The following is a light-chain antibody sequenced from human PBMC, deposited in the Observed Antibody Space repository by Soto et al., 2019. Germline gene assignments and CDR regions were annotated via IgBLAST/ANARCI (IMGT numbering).Light chain of an antibody. Sequence: DIVMTQSPDSLAVSLGERATINCKSSQSVLYSSNNKNYLAWYQQKPGQPPKLLIYWASTRESGVPDRFSGSGSGTDFTLTISSLQAEDVAVYYCQQYYNWPYTFGQGTKVDIK. V-gene: IGKV4-1*01. CDR1: QSVLYSSNNKNY. CDR2: WAS. CDR3: QQYYNWPYT. J-gene: IGKJ2*01.